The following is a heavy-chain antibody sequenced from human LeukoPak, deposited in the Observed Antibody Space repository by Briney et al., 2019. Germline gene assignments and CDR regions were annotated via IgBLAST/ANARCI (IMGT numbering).Heavy chain of an antibody. V-gene: IGHV3-30*01. J-gene: IGHJ4*02. CDR2: ISYDGGIT. Sequence: GGSLRLSCAASGFTFNRYSMRWVRQAPGKGPEWLAVISYDGGITHYADSVKDRFTTSRDNSKNTLFLQLNSLRGDDTAVYYCARDSTYFYDGGSSGPHYFDYWGQGTLVTVSS. D-gene: IGHD3-16*01. CDR3: ARDSTYFYDGGSSGPHYFDY. CDR1: GFTFNRYS.